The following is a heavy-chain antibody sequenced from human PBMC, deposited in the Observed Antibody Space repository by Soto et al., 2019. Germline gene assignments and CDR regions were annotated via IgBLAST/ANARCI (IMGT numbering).Heavy chain of an antibody. CDR3: ATPGMAAAGTPHYYGMDV. J-gene: IGHJ6*02. Sequence: HGESLKISCKGSGYSFTSYWISWVRQMPGKGLEWMGRIDPSDSYTNYSPSFQGHVTISADKSISTAYLQWSSLKASDTAMYYCATPGMAAAGTPHYYGMDVWGQGTTVTVSS. D-gene: IGHD6-13*01. CDR1: GYSFTSYW. V-gene: IGHV5-10-1*01. CDR2: IDPSDSYT.